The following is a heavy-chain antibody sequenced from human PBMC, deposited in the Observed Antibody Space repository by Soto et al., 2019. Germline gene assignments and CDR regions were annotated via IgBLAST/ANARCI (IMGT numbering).Heavy chain of an antibody. V-gene: IGHV1-69*04. CDR2: IIPILGIA. D-gene: IGHD2-21*01. Sequence: GASVKVSCKASGGTFSSYTISWVRQAPGQGLEWMGRIIPILGIANYAQKFQGRVTITADKSTSTAYMELSSLRSEDTAVYYCARDRNPKYCGGDCYRRFGFDYWGQGTLVTVSS. CDR1: GGTFSSYT. J-gene: IGHJ4*02. CDR3: ARDRNPKYCGGDCYRRFGFDY.